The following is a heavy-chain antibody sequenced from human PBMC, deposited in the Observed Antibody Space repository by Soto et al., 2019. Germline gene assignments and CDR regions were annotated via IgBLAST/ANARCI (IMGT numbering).Heavy chain of an antibody. V-gene: IGHV3-48*02. J-gene: IGHJ4*02. CDR1: GFTFSSYS. Sequence: GGSLRLSCAASGFTFSSYSMWIRRAPGKGLEWISYISGNGEVIQYAASARGRFTISRDNAENSVYLEMESLRDEDTALYYCARDVDADFRADFDYWGRGTLVTVSS. D-gene: IGHD4-17*01. CDR3: ARDVDADFRADFDY. CDR2: ISGNGEVI.